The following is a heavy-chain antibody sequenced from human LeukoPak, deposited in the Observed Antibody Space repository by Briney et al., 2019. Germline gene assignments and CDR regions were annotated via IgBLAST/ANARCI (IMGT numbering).Heavy chain of an antibody. Sequence: GASVKVSCKASGYTFTVYYMHWVRQAPGQGLEWMGRINPNTGGTNSAQNFQGRVTMTRDTSISTAYMELSRLTSDDTAVYYCARGDWKHDYWGQGTLVTVSS. D-gene: IGHD1-1*01. CDR2: INPNTGGT. CDR1: GYTFTVYY. J-gene: IGHJ4*02. V-gene: IGHV1-2*06. CDR3: ARGDWKHDY.